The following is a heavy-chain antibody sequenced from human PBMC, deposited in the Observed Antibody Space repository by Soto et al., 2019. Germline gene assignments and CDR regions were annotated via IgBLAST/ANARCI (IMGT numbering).Heavy chain of an antibody. CDR2: INHSGST. Sequence: SETLSLTCAVYGGSFSGYYWSWTRQPPGKGLEWIGEINHSGSTNYNPSLKSRVTISVDTSKNQFSLKLGSVTAADTAVYYCASGYSGYVLDDYWGQGTLVTVSS. CDR3: ASGYSGYVLDDY. CDR1: GGSFSGYY. J-gene: IGHJ4*02. D-gene: IGHD5-12*01. V-gene: IGHV4-34*01.